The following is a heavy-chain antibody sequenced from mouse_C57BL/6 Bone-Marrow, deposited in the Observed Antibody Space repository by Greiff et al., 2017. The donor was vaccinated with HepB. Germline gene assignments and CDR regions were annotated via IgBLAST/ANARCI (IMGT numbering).Heavy chain of an antibody. D-gene: IGHD1-1*01. CDR2: ISSGSSTI. CDR3: ARRAVVAPYWYFGV. J-gene: IGHJ1*01. CDR1: GFTFSDYG. Sequence: EVKVVESGGGLVKPGGSLKLSCAASGFTFSDYGMHWVRQAPEKGLEWVAYISSGSSTIYYADTVKGRFTISRDNAKNTLFLQMTSLRSEDTAMYFCARRAVVAPYWYFGVWGARTPVTVSS. V-gene: IGHV5-17*01.